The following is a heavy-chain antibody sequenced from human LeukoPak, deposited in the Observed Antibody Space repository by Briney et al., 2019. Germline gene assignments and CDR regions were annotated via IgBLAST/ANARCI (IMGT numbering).Heavy chain of an antibody. CDR2: IYTSGST. Sequence: GGSLRLSCAASGFTGSSNYKSWVRQAPGKGLEWVSVIYTSGSTSYTDSVKGRFTISRDNSKNTLYLQMNSLRPEDTAMYYCARNLAAMAPGGYWGQGTLVTVSS. CDR3: ARNLAAMAPGGY. CDR1: GFTGSSNY. J-gene: IGHJ4*02. V-gene: IGHV3-53*01. D-gene: IGHD5-18*01.